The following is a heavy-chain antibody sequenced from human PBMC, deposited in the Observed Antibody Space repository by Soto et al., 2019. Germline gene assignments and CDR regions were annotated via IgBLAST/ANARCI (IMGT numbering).Heavy chain of an antibody. D-gene: IGHD5-18*01. CDR2: IRQDGSEK. J-gene: IGHJ4*02. CDR3: AKDLGTIQGDYFDY. Sequence: GGSLRLSCAASGFIFSSYWRSWVRQAPGKGLEWVATIRQDGSEKHYVDSVKGRFTISRDNSKNTLYLQMNSLRAEDTAVYYCAKDLGTIQGDYFDYWGQGTLVTVSS. V-gene: IGHV3-7*03. CDR1: GFIFSSYW.